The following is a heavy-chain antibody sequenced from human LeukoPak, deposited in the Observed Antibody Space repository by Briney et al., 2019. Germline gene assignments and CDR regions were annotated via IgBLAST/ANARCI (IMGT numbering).Heavy chain of an antibody. D-gene: IGHD3-10*01. CDR2: IYYSGSI. CDR1: GDSVTNHY. V-gene: IGHV4-59*02. J-gene: IGHJ4*02. Sequence: SETLSLTCIVSGDSVTNHYWSLIRQPPGKGLEWIGYIYYSGSINYNPSLKSRVTISVDTSRNQFSMKLNSVTAADTAVYYCAGSGGLANQGAVFDYWGQGTLVTVSS. CDR3: AGSGGLANQGAVFDY.